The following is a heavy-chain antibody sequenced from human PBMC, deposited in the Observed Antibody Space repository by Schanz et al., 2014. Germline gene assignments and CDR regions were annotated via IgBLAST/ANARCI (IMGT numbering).Heavy chain of an antibody. D-gene: IGHD2-8*02. CDR3: GRDSLRGATGGDGIDV. V-gene: IGHV4-4*02. CDR1: GASISSSNW. CDR2: IYHSGNT. Sequence: QVQLQESGPGLVKPSGTLSLTCAVSGASISSSNWWSWVRQPPGQGLEWIGEIYHSGNTNYNASLKRRVTITADKSKNRFSLKVRTVTTADTAVYYCGRDSLRGATGGDGIDVWGQGTTVTVSS. J-gene: IGHJ6*02.